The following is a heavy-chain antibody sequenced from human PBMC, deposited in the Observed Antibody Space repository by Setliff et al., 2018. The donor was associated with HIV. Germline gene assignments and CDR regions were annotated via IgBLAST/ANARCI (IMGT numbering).Heavy chain of an antibody. V-gene: IGHV1-46*01. Sequence: GASVKVSCKASGGTFSLYAINWVRQAPGQGLEWMGIINPKNRSTTYAQRFQDRVTMTSDTSTNTFYMELSSLKSKDTAVYYCTRNLYYYASGIHFGVYWGQGTPVTVSS. CDR2: INPKNRST. CDR3: TRNLYYYASGIHFGVY. CDR1: GGTFSLYA. J-gene: IGHJ4*02. D-gene: IGHD3-10*01.